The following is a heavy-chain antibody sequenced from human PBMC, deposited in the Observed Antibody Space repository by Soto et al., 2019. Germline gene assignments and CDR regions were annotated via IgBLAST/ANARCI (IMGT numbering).Heavy chain of an antibody. Sequence: QVQLQESGPGLVEPSHTLSLTCNVSGDSISIGGYHWSRIRQHPGKGLEWIVYIYYSGDTYYNPSLRSRVAMSINTSKKQFSLNLSSDTAAYPAVYYCARLAYRRRGGQLFDYWGQGVVFTVSS. V-gene: IGHV4-31*03. D-gene: IGHD4-4*01. J-gene: IGHJ4*02. CDR1: GDSISIGGYH. CDR2: IYYSGDT. CDR3: ARLAYRRRGGQLFDY.